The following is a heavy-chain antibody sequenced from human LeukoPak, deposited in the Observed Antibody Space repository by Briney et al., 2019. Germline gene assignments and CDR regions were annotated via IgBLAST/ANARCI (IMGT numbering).Heavy chain of an antibody. Sequence: GGSPRLSCAASGFTFSTYGMHWVRQAPGKGLEWMADIWHDGSIKYYADSVMGRFTISRDNSKNTLYLQMNSLRAEDTAVYYCAGAVGPFDFWGPGTIVIVSS. CDR1: GFTFSTYG. CDR3: AGAVGPFDF. V-gene: IGHV3-33*01. J-gene: IGHJ3*01. CDR2: IWHDGSIK.